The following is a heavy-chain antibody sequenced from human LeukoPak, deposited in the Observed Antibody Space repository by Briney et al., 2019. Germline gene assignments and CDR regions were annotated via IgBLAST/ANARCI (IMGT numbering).Heavy chain of an antibody. V-gene: IGHV3-49*04. CDR1: GFTFGDYA. Sequence: GGSLRLSCTASGFTFGDYAMSWVRQAPGKGLEWVGFIRSKAYGGTTEYAASVKGRFTISRDDSKSIAYLQMNSLKTEDTAVYYCTRAPNYYDSSGDYYYYGMDVWGQGTTVTVSS. J-gene: IGHJ6*02. D-gene: IGHD3-22*01. CDR3: TRAPNYYDSSGDYYYYGMDV. CDR2: IRSKAYGGTT.